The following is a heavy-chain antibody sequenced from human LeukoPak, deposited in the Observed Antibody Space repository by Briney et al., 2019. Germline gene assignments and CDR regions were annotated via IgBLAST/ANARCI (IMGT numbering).Heavy chain of an antibody. CDR2: IKQDGSEK. J-gene: IGHJ4*02. CDR3: AKDNGTRSRGPFDY. CDR1: GFTISNYW. D-gene: IGHD1-1*01. Sequence: PGRSLRLSCAASGFTISNYWMTWVRQAPGKGLEWVANIKQDGSEKYYVDSVKGRFNISRDNAKNSLYLQMNSLRAEDTALYYCAKDNGTRSRGPFDYWGQGTLVTVSS. V-gene: IGHV3-7*03.